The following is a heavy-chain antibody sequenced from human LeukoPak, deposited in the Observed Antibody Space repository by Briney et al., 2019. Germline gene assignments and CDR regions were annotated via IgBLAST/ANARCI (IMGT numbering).Heavy chain of an antibody. CDR3: VRDRDGYRSGNGA. V-gene: IGHV4-34*01. J-gene: IGHJ5*02. Sequence: PSETLSLTCADSGGSFSGYYWSWIRQPPGKGLEWIGEINHSGSTNYNPSLKSRVTISVDTSKNQFSLKLSSVTAADTAVYCCVRDRDGYRSGNGAWGQGTLVTVSS. CDR1: GGSFSGYY. CDR2: INHSGST. D-gene: IGHD5-12*01.